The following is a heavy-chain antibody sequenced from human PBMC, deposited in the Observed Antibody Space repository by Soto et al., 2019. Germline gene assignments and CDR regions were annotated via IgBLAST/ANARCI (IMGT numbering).Heavy chain of an antibody. CDR2: INSDGSST. V-gene: IGHV3-74*01. J-gene: IGHJ4*02. D-gene: IGHD2-2*02. Sequence: EVQLVESGGGLVQPGGFLRLSCAASGFTFSNYWMHWVRQAPGKGLVWVSRINSDGSSTSYADSVKGRFTISRDNAKNTLSLQMNSLRADDTAVYYCARGGVGRYCSSSSCYTWVFDYWGQGTLVTVSS. CDR1: GFTFSNYW. CDR3: ARGGVGRYCSSSSCYTWVFDY.